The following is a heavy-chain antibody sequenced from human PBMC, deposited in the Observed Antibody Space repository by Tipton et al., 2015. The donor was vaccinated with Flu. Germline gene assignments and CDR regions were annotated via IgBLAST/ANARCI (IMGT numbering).Heavy chain of an antibody. V-gene: IGHV4-61*02. CDR2: VYTSGST. D-gene: IGHD6-13*01. J-gene: IGHJ4*02. CDR1: GDSISSGTYY. Sequence: LRLSCTVSGDSISSGTYYWSWIRQPAGKGLEWIGRVYTSGSTNYNPSLKSRVTISLDKSTNQFSLRLSSVTAADTAIYYCAIDDFGSSWYGYWGQGSLVTVSS. CDR3: AIDDFGSSWYGY.